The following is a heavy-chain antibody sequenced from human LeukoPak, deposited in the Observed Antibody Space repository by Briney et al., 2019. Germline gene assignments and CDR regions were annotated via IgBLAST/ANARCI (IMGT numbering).Heavy chain of an antibody. Sequence: GASVKVSCKASGYTFTSYDINWVRQATGHGLEWMGWMNPNSGNTGYAQKFQGRVTMTRNTSISTAYMELSSLRSEDTAVYYCARTPNYDILTGYYRYYYYGMDVWGQGTTVTVSS. CDR2: MNPNSGNT. CDR3: ARTPNYDILTGYYRYYYYGMDV. D-gene: IGHD3-9*01. V-gene: IGHV1-8*01. J-gene: IGHJ6*02. CDR1: GYTFTSYD.